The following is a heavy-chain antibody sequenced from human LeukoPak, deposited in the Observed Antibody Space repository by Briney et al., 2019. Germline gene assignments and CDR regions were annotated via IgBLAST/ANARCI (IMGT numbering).Heavy chain of an antibody. J-gene: IGHJ4*02. CDR1: GGTFSSYA. D-gene: IGHD4-17*01. V-gene: IGHV1-69*04. CDR2: IIPIFGIA. CDR3: ARSSPTVTTED. Sequence: GASVKVSCKASGGTFSSYAISWVRQAPGQGLEWMERIIPIFGIANYAQKFQGRVTITADKSTSTAYMELSSLRSEDTAVYYCARSSPTVTTEDWGQGTLVTVSS.